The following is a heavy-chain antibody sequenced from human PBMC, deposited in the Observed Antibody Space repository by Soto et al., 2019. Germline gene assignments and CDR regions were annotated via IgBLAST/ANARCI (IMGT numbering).Heavy chain of an antibody. V-gene: IGHV4-59*01. CDR2: IYYSGST. J-gene: IGHJ4*02. CDR1: GGSISSYY. CDR3: AGIAAAGTDFDY. D-gene: IGHD6-13*01. Sequence: LSLTFTVSGGSISSYYWSWIRQPPGKGLEWIGYIYYSGSTNYNPSLKSRVTISVDTSKNQFSLKLSSVTAADTAVYYCAGIAAAGTDFDYWGQGTLVTVSS.